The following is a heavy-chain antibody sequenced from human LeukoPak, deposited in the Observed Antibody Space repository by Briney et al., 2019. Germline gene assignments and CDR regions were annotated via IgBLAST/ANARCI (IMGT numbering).Heavy chain of an antibody. V-gene: IGHV3-7*05. J-gene: IGHJ4*02. D-gene: IGHD2-2*01. CDR3: AKDRDCSSTGCYVFAN. CDR2: INEGGSET. Sequence: GGSLRLSCAASGSILSSYWMSWVRQAPGKGLEWVASINEGGSETYYVESVKVRFTISRDSAKNALYLQMNNLRAEDTAIYYCAKDRDCSSTGCYVFANWGQGTLVTVSS. CDR1: GSILSSYW.